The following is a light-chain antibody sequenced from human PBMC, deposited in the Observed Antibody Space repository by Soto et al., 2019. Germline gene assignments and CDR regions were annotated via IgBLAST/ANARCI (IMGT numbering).Light chain of an antibody. J-gene: IGKJ1*01. CDR3: QQYNNWPRT. V-gene: IGKV3-15*01. Sequence: EIGMTQSPATLSVSQGERATLSCGASQSVSSDLAWYHQKPGQAPRLLIYDASTRATGIPARFSGSGSGTEFTLTINSLQSEDFAVYYCQQYNNWPRTFGQGTKVDIK. CDR2: DAS. CDR1: QSVSSD.